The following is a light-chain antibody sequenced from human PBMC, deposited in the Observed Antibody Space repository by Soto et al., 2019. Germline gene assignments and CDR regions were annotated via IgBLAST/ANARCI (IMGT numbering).Light chain of an antibody. Sequence: EIVLTQSTDTLSVSPGERATLSCRASQSVGRNLDWYQQKPGQAPRLLIFAASTRATGIPARFSGSGSGTELTLTISSLQSEYFVVYYCQQYNNWVTFGGGTKVDLK. CDR2: AAS. J-gene: IGKJ4*01. V-gene: IGKV3D-15*01. CDR3: QQYNNWVT. CDR1: QSVGRN.